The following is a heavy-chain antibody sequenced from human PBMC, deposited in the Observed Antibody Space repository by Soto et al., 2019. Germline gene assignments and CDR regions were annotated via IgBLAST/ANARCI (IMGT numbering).Heavy chain of an antibody. CDR1: GGSFSGYY. V-gene: IGHV4-34*01. CDR2: INHSGST. J-gene: IGHJ4*02. CDR3: ARGRGILTGYYKSLAYFDY. D-gene: IGHD3-9*01. Sequence: SEPLSLTCAVYGGSFSGYYWSWIRQPPGKGLEWIGEINHSGSTNYNPSLKGRVTISVDTSKNQFSLKLSSVTAADTAVYYCARGRGILTGYYKSLAYFDYWGQGTLVTVSS.